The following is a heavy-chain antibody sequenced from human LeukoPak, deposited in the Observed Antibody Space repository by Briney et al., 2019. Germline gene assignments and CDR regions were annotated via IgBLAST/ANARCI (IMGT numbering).Heavy chain of an antibody. CDR3: ARGLRVYGSRWYEDYYYMDV. CDR2: MNPNSGNT. Sequence: GASVKVSCKASGYTFTSYDINWLRQATGQGLEWMGWMNPNSGNTGYAQKFQGRVTMTRNTSISTAYMELSSLRSEDTAVYYCARGLRVYGSRWYEDYYYMDVWGKGTTVTVSS. J-gene: IGHJ6*03. V-gene: IGHV1-8*01. CDR1: GYTFTSYD. D-gene: IGHD6-13*01.